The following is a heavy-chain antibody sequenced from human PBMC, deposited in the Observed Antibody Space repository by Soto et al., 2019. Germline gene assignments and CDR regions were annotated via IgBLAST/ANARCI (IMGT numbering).Heavy chain of an antibody. D-gene: IGHD3-22*01. CDR3: ATTIYDSSGYVNY. J-gene: IGHJ4*02. CDR1: GYSFTSYW. CDR2: IYPGDSDT. Sequence: PGESLNISCKGSGYSFTSYWSGWVRQMPGKGLEWMGIIYPGDSDTRYSPSFQGQVTISADKSISTAYLQWSSLKASDTAMYYCATTIYDSSGYVNYWGQGTLVTVSS. V-gene: IGHV5-51*01.